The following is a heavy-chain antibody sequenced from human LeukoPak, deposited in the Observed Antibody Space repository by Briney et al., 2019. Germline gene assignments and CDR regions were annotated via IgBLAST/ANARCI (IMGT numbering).Heavy chain of an antibody. CDR1: GFTFSSYG. CDR3: AKEMEDAFDI. V-gene: IGHV3-30*18. Sequence: GGSLRLSCAASGFTFSSYGMHWVRQAPGKGLEWVAVISYDGSNKYYADSVKGRFTVSRDNSKNTLYLQMNSLRAEDTAVYYCAKEMEDAFDIWGQGTMVTVSS. D-gene: IGHD3-3*01. J-gene: IGHJ3*02. CDR2: ISYDGSNK.